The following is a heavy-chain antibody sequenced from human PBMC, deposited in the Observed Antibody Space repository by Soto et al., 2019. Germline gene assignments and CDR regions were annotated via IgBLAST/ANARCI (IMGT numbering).Heavy chain of an antibody. J-gene: IGHJ5*02. D-gene: IGHD3-22*01. CDR3: AKDEYYDSNNWFDP. CDR2: IYYSGST. Sequence: SETLSLTCTVSGGSISSYYWSWIRQPPGKGLEWIGYIYYSGSTNYNPSLKSRVTISVDTSKNQFSLKLSSVTAADTAVYYCAKDEYYDSNNWFDPWGQGTLVTVSS. CDR1: GGSISSYY. V-gene: IGHV4-59*12.